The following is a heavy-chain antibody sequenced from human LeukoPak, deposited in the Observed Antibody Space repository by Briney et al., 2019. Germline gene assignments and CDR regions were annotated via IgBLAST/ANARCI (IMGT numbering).Heavy chain of an antibody. D-gene: IGHD7-27*01. V-gene: IGHV4-61*02. CDR1: GGSISSGSYY. CDR3: ARERVDWGLHDY. J-gene: IGHJ4*02. CDR2: IYTSGST. Sequence: SHTLSLTCTVSGGSISSGSYYWSWIRQPAGKGLEWIGRIYTSGSTNYNPSLKSRVTISVDTSKNQFSLKLSSVTAADTAVYYCARERVDWGLHDYWGQGTLVTVSS.